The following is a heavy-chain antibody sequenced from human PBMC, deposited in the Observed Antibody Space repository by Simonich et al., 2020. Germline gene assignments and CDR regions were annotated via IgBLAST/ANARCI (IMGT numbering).Heavy chain of an antibody. V-gene: IGHV3-30*04. J-gene: IGHJ3*02. CDR1: GFTFSSYA. Sequence: QVQLVESGGGVVQPGRSLRLSCAASGFTFSSYAMHGVRQAPGKGLGWVEVISYDGSNKYYADSVKGRFTISRDNSKNSLYLQMNSLRAEDTAVYYCARDIVSFGSSWYAFDIWGQGTMVTVSS. D-gene: IGHD6-13*01. CDR3: ARDIVSFGSSWYAFDI. CDR2: ISYDGSNK.